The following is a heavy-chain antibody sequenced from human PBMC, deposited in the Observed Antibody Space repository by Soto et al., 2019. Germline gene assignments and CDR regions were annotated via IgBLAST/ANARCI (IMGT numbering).Heavy chain of an antibody. D-gene: IGHD3-10*01. CDR3: VGSGDYTD. CDR1: GGTFSRHA. Sequence: QVQLVQSGAEVRKPGSSVKVSCKASGGTFSRHAISWVRQAPGQGLEWMGGIIPIFGTANHAQKFQGRVTIIADESTSTVYMELSSLRSEDTAMYYCVGSGDYTDWGQGTLVTVSS. J-gene: IGHJ4*02. CDR2: IIPIFGTA. V-gene: IGHV1-69*01.